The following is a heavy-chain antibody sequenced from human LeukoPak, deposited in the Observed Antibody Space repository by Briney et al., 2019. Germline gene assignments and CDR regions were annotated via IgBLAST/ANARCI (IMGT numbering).Heavy chain of an antibody. CDR2: ISSSGSTI. V-gene: IGHV3-11*04. CDR1: GFTFSDYY. J-gene: IGHJ4*02. Sequence: GGSLRLSCAASGFTFSDYYMSWIRQAPGKGLEWVSYISSSGSTIYYADSVKGRFTISRDNAKNSLYLQMNSLRAEDTAVYYCARDPSSSVVVAAPRFDYWGQGTLVTVSS. CDR3: ARDPSSSVVVAAPRFDY. D-gene: IGHD2-15*01.